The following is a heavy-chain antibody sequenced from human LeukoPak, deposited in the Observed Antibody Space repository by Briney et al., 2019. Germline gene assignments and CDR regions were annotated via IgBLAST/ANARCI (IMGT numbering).Heavy chain of an antibody. CDR1: GFTFSNYV. J-gene: IGHJ6*03. V-gene: IGHV3-7*01. CDR2: IKQDGSEK. CDR3: ARSPRGEGDIVVVPAAPKYYYYYMDV. Sequence: PGGSLRLSCAASGFTFSNYVMSWVRQAPGKGLEWVANIKQDGSEKYYVDSVKGRFTISRDNAKNSLYLQMNSLRAEDTAVYYCARSPRGEGDIVVVPAAPKYYYYYMDVWGKGITVTVSS. D-gene: IGHD2-2*01.